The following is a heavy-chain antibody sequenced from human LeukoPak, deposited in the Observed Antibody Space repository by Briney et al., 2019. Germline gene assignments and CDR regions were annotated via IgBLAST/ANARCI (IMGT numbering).Heavy chain of an antibody. J-gene: IGHJ4*02. CDR2: ISAFNDNT. Sequence: AASVKVSCKASGFIFTKYGINWVRQAPGQGLEWMGWISAFNDNTAYAQMLQGRVTMTTDTTTSTAFLELSSPRSDDTAVYFCARVALCSAGTCYSIASDYWGQGTLVTVSS. D-gene: IGHD2-15*01. V-gene: IGHV1-18*01. CDR1: GFIFTKYG. CDR3: ARVALCSAGTCYSIASDY.